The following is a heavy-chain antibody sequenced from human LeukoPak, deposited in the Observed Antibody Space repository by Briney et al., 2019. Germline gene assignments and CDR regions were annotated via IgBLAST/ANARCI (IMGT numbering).Heavy chain of an antibody. CDR1: GSRFSDFT. CDR3: GKEGGA. V-gene: IGHV3-23*01. J-gene: IGHJ5*02. D-gene: IGHD3-16*01. Sequence: GGSLRLSCAASGSRFSDFTMTWVRQAPGKGPEWVSAIGGRGGSTYYADPLGGRFIISRDNSKDMVYLQMNSLKVEDTATYYCGKEGGAWGQGTKVTVSS. CDR2: IGGRGGST.